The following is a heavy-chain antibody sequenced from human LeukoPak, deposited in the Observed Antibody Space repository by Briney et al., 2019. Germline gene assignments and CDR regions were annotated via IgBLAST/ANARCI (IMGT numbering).Heavy chain of an antibody. Sequence: SVKVSCKASGGTFGSYAISWVRQAPGQGLEWMGGIIPIFGTANYAQKFQGRVTITTDESTSTAYMELSSLRSEDTAVYYCARGSGDSGSCSDAFDIWGQGTMVTVSS. CDR1: GGTFGSYA. J-gene: IGHJ3*02. CDR2: IIPIFGTA. V-gene: IGHV1-69*05. D-gene: IGHD1-26*01. CDR3: ARGSGDSGSCSDAFDI.